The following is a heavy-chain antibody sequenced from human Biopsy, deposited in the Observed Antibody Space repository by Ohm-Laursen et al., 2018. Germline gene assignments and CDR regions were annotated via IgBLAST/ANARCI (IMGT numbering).Heavy chain of an antibody. Sequence: SETLSLTCTVSGGSFTGHYWTWIRQPPGKGLEWIGHISHTGYTSYKSSLKSRVTISLDTSRKHFSLRLTSLAAADPAVYYCARGSNEYGGLYFPHWGQGTLVTVSS. V-gene: IGHV4-59*11. CDR2: ISHTGYT. J-gene: IGHJ1*01. D-gene: IGHD4-23*01. CDR1: GGSFTGHY. CDR3: ARGSNEYGGLYFPH.